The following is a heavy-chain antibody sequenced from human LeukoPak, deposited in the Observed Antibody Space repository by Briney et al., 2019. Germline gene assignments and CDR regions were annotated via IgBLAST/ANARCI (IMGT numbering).Heavy chain of an antibody. CDR1: GFTFSSYW. CDR3: VRDWDHFDFDS. CDR2: IKGDGSHT. V-gene: IGHV3-74*01. J-gene: IGHJ5*01. Sequence: QPGGSLRLSCAASGFTFSSYWMPWVRQAPGKGLVWVSRIKGDGSHTIYADSVKGRFTISRDNAKNTLYLQMKSLRVEDTAVYYCVRDWDHFDFDSWGQGTLVTVS. D-gene: IGHD3-9*01.